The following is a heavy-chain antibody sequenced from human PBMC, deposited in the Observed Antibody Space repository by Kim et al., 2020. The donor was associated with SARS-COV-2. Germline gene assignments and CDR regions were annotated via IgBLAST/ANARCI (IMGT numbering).Heavy chain of an antibody. CDR3: ATGPNIATRPFFFDY. Sequence: SETLSLICAVSGGSVSSTNWWSWVRQPPGKGLEWIGDISHSGSTNYNPSLESRVTISIDTSKNHFSLSLSSLTAADTAMYYCATGPNIATRPFFFDYWGQGPLVTVSS. CDR2: ISHSGST. D-gene: IGHD6-6*01. CDR1: GGSVSSTNW. V-gene: IGHV4-4*02. J-gene: IGHJ4*02.